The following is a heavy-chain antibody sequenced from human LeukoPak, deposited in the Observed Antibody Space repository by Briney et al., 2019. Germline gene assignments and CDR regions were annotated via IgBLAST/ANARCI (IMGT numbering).Heavy chain of an antibody. CDR1: GFTFSSYA. V-gene: IGHV3-23*01. D-gene: IGHD6-19*01. CDR3: AKDMNEGESGWHSGNAFDI. Sequence: PGGSLRLSCAASGFTFSSYAMSWVRQAPGEGLGWVSAISGSGGSTYYADSVKGRFTISRDNSKNTRYLQMNSLRAEDTAVYYCAKDMNEGESGWHSGNAFDIWGQGTMVTVSS. J-gene: IGHJ3*02. CDR2: ISGSGGST.